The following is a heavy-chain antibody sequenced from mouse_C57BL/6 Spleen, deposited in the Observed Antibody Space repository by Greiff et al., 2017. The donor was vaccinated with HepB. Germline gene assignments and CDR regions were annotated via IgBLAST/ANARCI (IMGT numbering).Heavy chain of an antibody. V-gene: IGHV2-9-1*01. CDR3: AKITTVVAPYFDV. Sequence: VKLMESGPGLVAPSQSLSITCTVSGFSLTSYAISWVRQPPGKGLEWLGVIWTGGGTNYNSALKSRLSISKDNSKSQVFLKMNSLQTDDTARYYCAKITTVVAPYFDVWGTGTTVTVSS. J-gene: IGHJ1*03. CDR1: GFSLTSYA. D-gene: IGHD1-1*01. CDR2: IWTGGGT.